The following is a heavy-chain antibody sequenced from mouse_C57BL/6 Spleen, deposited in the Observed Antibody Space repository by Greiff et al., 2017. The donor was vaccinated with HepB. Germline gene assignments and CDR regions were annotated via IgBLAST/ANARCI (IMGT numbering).Heavy chain of an antibody. V-gene: IGHV1-59*01. CDR3: ARGSSYDYFDY. Sequence: QVQLQQPGAELVRPGTSVKLSCKASGYTFTSYWMHWVKQRPGQGLEWIGVIDPSDSYTNYNQKFKGKATLTVDTSSSTAYMQLSSLTSEDSAVYYCARGSSYDYFDYWGKGTTLTVSS. J-gene: IGHJ2*01. CDR1: GYTFTSYW. D-gene: IGHD1-1*01. CDR2: IDPSDSYT.